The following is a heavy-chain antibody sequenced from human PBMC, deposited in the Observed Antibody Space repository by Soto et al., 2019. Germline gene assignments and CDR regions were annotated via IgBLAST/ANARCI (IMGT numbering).Heavy chain of an antibody. J-gene: IGHJ5*02. CDR1: GGSISSSSYY. V-gene: IGHV4-39*01. CDR2: IYYSGST. D-gene: IGHD6-13*01. CDR3: ARGHGQLVLIWFDP. Sequence: ETLSLTCTVSGGSISSSSYYWGWIRQPPGKGLEWIGSIYYSGSTYYNPSLKSRVTISVDTSKNQFSLKLSSVTAADTAVYYCARGHGQLVLIWFDPWGQGTLVTVSS.